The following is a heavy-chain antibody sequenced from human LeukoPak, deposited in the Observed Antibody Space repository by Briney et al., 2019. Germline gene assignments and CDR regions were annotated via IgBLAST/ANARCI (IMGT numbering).Heavy chain of an antibody. CDR2: IYHSGST. CDR3: ARDIPPAATNRDY. CDR1: GYSISSGYY. V-gene: IGHV4-38-2*02. Sequence: SETLSLTCTVSGYSISSGYYWGWIRQPPGKGLEWIGSIYHSGSTYYNPSLKSRVTISVDTSKNQFSLKLSSVTAADTAVYYCARDIPPAATNRDYWGQGTLVTVSS. J-gene: IGHJ4*02. D-gene: IGHD2-2*01.